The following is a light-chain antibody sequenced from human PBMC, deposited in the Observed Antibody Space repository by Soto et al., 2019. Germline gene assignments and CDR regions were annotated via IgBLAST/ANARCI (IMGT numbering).Light chain of an antibody. CDR2: DAS. CDR1: QSVSSF. Sequence: ILLTPSPATLSLSPGERATLSCGASQSVSSFLDWYQQKPGQAARLLIYDASNRATGIPDRFSGSGSGTDFTLTISSLEDEDFAVYYCHHRSNWPETFGPGTRWIS. CDR3: HHRSNWPET. V-gene: IGKV3-11*01. J-gene: IGKJ3*01.